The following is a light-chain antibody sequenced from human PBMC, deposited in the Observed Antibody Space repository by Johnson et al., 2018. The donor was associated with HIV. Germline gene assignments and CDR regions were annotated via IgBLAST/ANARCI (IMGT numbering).Light chain of an antibody. J-gene: IGLJ1*01. CDR3: GTWDSSLSGFV. CDR1: SSNIGNNY. Sequence: TQPPSVSAAPRQKVTISCSGSSSNIGNNYVSWYQHLPGTAPKLLIYDNNKRPSGLPDRFSGSTSGTSATLGITGLQTGDEADYYWGTWDSSLSGFVFGTGTKVTVL. V-gene: IGLV1-51*01. CDR2: DNN.